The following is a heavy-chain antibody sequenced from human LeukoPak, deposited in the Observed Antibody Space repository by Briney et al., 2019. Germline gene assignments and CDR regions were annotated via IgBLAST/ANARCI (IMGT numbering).Heavy chain of an antibody. D-gene: IGHD2-2*02. CDR3: AKGTKQWLLYLTDY. J-gene: IGHJ4*02. CDR2: IGGGGENT. CDR1: GFTFNSYA. V-gene: IGHV3-23*01. Sequence: PGGSLRLSCAASGFTFNSYALSWVRQAPGKGLEWVSTIGGGGENTYYADSVKGRFTISRDSSKNTVYLHMKSLRAEDAAVYYCAKGTKQWLLYLTDYWGQGTLVTVSS.